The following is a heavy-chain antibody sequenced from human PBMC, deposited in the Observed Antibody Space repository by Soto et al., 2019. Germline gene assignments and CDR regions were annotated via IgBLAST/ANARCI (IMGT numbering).Heavy chain of an antibody. Sequence: VQLAQSGSYVKKPGATVKVSCNSYGYTFTSYGISWVRQAHGQGHEGLGWISAYNGNTKNAQKLQGRVTMTTEKATGTANMVLRSRRFHDTTVYSWARPGYRLGGRYYYYEIDVCGQFTTRTVSS. D-gene: IGHD6-13*01. CDR1: GYTFTSYG. CDR2: ISAYNGNT. V-gene: IGHV1-18*01. CDR3: ARPGYRLGGRYYYYEIDV. J-gene: IGHJ6*02.